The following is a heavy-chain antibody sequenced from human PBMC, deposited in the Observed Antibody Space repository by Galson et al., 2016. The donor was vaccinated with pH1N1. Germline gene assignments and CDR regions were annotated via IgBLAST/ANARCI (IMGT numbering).Heavy chain of an antibody. J-gene: IGHJ6*02. V-gene: IGHV3-7*01. D-gene: IGHD5-12*01. Sequence: SLRLSCAVSGFTFNSFWMSWVRQAPGKGLEWVANINQDGSDKNYVASVKGRFTISRDNPKNSLYLQMNSLRAEDTAVYYCARTGSDYDTYYFHYGMDVWGQGTTVTVSS. CDR3: ARTGSDYDTYYFHYGMDV. CDR2: INQDGSDK. CDR1: GFTFNSFW.